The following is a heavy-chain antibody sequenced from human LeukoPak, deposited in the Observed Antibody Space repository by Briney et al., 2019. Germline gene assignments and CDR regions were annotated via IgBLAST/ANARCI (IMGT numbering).Heavy chain of an antibody. J-gene: IGHJ3*02. CDR3: AKARAGATVDAFDI. CDR1: GFTFSSYG. Sequence: GRSLRLSCAASGFTFSSYGMHWVRQAPGKGLEWLAVISYDGSNKYYADSVKGRFTISRDNSKNTLYLQMNSLRAEDTAVYYCAKARAGATVDAFDIWGQGTMVTVSS. V-gene: IGHV3-30*18. D-gene: IGHD1-26*01. CDR2: ISYDGSNK.